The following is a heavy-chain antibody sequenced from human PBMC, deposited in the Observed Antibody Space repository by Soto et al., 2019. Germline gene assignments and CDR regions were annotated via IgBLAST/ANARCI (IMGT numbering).Heavy chain of an antibody. V-gene: IGHV3-7*03. CDR1: GLTLSSYW. D-gene: IGHD1-26*01. J-gene: IGHJ4*03. CDR2: IKQDGSEK. Sequence: RRRSCAAYGLTLSSYWMNWVRQAPGKGPEWVANIKQDGSEKYYVDSVKGRLSISGDNAKNSLYLRMNSLRAEDTAKDYCSGELLSPRVGPLNAWSQGDPVPVSS. CDR3: SGELLSPRVGPLNA.